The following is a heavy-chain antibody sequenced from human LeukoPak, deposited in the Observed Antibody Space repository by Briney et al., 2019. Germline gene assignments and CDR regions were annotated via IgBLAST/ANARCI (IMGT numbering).Heavy chain of an antibody. CDR2: ISSSSYI. J-gene: IGHJ4*02. D-gene: IGHD1-26*01. CDR3: AISGGYWAWAH. Sequence: GGSLRLSCAASGFTFSSYSMNWVRQAPGKGLEWVSSISSSSYIYYADSVKGRFIISRDNAKNSLYLQMNSLRAEDTAVYYCAISGGYWAWAHWGQGTLVTVSS. V-gene: IGHV3-21*04. CDR1: GFTFSSYS.